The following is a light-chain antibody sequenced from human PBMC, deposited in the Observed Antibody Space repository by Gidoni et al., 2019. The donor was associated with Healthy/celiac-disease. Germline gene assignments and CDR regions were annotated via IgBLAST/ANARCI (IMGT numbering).Light chain of an antibody. CDR2: AAS. Sequence: DIQMTQSPSSLSASVGDRVTITCRASQSINNYLNWYQHKPGKAPKLLIYAASSLQSGVPSRFGGSGSGTDFTLTISSLQREDFATYYCQQSSTIPFTFGPETKVDIK. J-gene: IGKJ3*01. CDR3: QQSSTIPFT. CDR1: QSINNY. V-gene: IGKV1-39*01.